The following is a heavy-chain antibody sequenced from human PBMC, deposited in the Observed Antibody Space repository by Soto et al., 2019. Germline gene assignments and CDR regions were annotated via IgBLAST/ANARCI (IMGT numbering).Heavy chain of an antibody. CDR1: GFTFSSYS. D-gene: IGHD5-18*01. CDR2: ISSSSSTI. V-gene: IGHV3-48*01. Sequence: GGSLRLSCAASGFTFSSYSMNWVRQAPGKGLEWVSYISSSSSTIYYADSVKGRFTISRDNAKNSLYLQMNSLRAEDTAVYYCAKQGGPHLYSLEEYYFDYWGQGTLVTVSS. J-gene: IGHJ4*02. CDR3: AKQGGPHLYSLEEYYFDY.